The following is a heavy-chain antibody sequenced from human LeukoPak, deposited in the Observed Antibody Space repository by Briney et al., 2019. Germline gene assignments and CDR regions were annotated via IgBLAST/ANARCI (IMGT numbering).Heavy chain of an antibody. D-gene: IGHD3-22*01. J-gene: IGHJ3*02. CDR1: GYTFTSYG. V-gene: IGHV1-18*01. CDR3: ARYYDSSGSDAFDI. Sequence: ASVKVSYKASGYTFTSYGISWVRQAPGQGLEWMGWISAYSGNTNYAQKLQGRVTMTTDTSTSTAYMELRSLRSDDTAVYYCARYYDSSGSDAFDIWGQGTMVTVSS. CDR2: ISAYSGNT.